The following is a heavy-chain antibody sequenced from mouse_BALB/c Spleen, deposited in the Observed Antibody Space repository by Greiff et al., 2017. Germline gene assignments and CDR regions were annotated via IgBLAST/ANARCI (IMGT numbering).Heavy chain of an antibody. V-gene: IGHV5-17*02. D-gene: IGHD4-1*02. J-gene: IGHJ2*01. CDR1: GFTFSSFG. Sequence: EVKLMESGGGLVQPGGSRKLSCAASGFTFSSFGMHWVRQAPEKGLEWVAYISSGSSTIYYADTVKGRFTISRDNPKNTLFLQMTSLRSEDTAMYYCARSNWYYFDYWGQGTTLTVSS. CDR2: ISSGSSTI. CDR3: ARSNWYYFDY.